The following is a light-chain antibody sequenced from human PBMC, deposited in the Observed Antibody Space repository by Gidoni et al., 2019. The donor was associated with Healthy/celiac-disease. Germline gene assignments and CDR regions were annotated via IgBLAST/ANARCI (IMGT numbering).Light chain of an antibody. J-gene: IGLJ2*01. Sequence: QSALTQPPSASGSPGQSVTISHTGTSSDVGGYNYVSWYQQHPGKAPKLMIYEVSKRPSGVPDRFSGSKSGNTASLTVSGLQAKDEADYYCSSYAGSNTVIFGGGTKLTVL. CDR1: SSDVGGYNY. CDR2: EVS. CDR3: SSYAGSNTVI. V-gene: IGLV2-8*01.